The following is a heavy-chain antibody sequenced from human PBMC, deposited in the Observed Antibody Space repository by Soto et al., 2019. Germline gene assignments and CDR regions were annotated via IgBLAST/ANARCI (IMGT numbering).Heavy chain of an antibody. CDR2: INPNSGGT. CDR3: ATALTEGDCTLTGCYSRPLYGMDV. CDR1: GYTFSGYY. J-gene: IGHJ6*01. D-gene: IGHD2-2*01. V-gene: IGHV1-2*02. Sequence: QEQLVQSGAEVKKPGASVKVSCKASGYTFSGYYIHLLRQAPGQGLEWMGWINPNSGGTNYAQKFQGRVTVTRDTHTTTAYMEHSRLTADGTAVYYCATALTEGDCTLTGCYSRPLYGMDVWGQGTTATASS.